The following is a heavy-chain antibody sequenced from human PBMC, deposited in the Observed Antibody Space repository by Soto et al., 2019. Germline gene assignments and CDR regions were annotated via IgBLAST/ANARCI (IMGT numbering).Heavy chain of an antibody. D-gene: IGHD3-16*01. CDR3: VRGQYMGAFNWFDP. J-gene: IGHJ5*02. Sequence: QVQLVQSGAEVKKPGSSVKVSCKASGGTFSSYAISWVRQAPGQGLEWMGGIIPIFGTANYAQKFQGRVTITADESTGTAYIELSSLRSEDTAVDYGVRGQYMGAFNWFDPWGQGTLVTVSS. CDR2: IIPIFGTA. V-gene: IGHV1-69*01. CDR1: GGTFSSYA.